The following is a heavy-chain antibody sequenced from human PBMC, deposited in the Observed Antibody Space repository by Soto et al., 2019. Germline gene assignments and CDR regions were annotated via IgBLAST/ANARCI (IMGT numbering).Heavy chain of an antibody. CDR2: ISGSGGST. Sequence: PGGSLRLSCAASGFTFSSYAMSWVRQAPGKGLEWVSAISGSGGSTYYADSVKGRFTISRDNSKNTLYLQMNSLRAEDTAVYYCAKDRGVVEVVPAAGNDYWGQGTLVTVSS. CDR1: GFTFSSYA. V-gene: IGHV3-23*01. CDR3: AKDRGVVEVVPAAGNDY. J-gene: IGHJ4*02. D-gene: IGHD2-2*01.